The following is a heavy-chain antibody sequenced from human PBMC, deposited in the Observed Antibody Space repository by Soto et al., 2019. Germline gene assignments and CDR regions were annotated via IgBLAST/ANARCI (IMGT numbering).Heavy chain of an antibody. D-gene: IGHD6-13*01. CDR2: IIPLFGTA. CDR1: GGTFSSYA. J-gene: IGHJ3*02. CDR3: ANSEYSSSWGKDAFDI. Sequence: QVQLVQSGAEVQKPGSSVKVSCKASGGTFSSYAISCVRQAPGPALEWMGGIIPLFGTANYAQTFQGRITSTGDDSKSPDYEDLSSVGSEDAGVYFGANSEYSSSWGKDAFDIVGQGTIVTVSS. V-gene: IGHV1-69*01.